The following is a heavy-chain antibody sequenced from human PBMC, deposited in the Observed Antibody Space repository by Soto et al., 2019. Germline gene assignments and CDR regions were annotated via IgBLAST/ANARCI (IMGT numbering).Heavy chain of an antibody. D-gene: IGHD3-22*01. CDR2: IYYSGST. CDR3: ATVPTYYYDRSGYANAFDM. J-gene: IGHJ3*02. CDR1: GGSINSGDYY. Sequence: SETLSLTCTVSGGSINSGDYYWSWIRQPPGKGLEWIGYIYYSGSTYHNPSLKSRINISVDTSKNQFSLKLSSVTAADTAVYYCATVPTYYYDRSGYANAFDMWGQGTMVTVSS. V-gene: IGHV4-30-4*01.